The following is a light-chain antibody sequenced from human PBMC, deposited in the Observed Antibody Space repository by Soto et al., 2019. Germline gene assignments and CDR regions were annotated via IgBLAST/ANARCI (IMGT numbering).Light chain of an antibody. V-gene: IGKV3-20*01. Sequence: EIVLTQSPGTVSLSPGERATLSCRASQSVNSNSLAWYQRKPGQAPRLVMYGGFSRPTGIPDRFSGSGSGTDFTLTISRLEPEDFAVYYCQYYGGSSRTFGQGTKVEIK. CDR2: GGF. CDR1: QSVNSNS. CDR3: QYYGGSSRT. J-gene: IGKJ1*01.